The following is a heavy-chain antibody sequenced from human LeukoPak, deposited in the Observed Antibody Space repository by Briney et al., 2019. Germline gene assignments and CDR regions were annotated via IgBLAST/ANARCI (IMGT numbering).Heavy chain of an antibody. Sequence: ASVKVSCKASRYTFTSYGISRGRQAPGHGVEWMGWINPKRVGTNYAQKFQGRVTMTRDTSISTPYMELSRLRSHDTAVYYCARVISSWYSFAYWGQGTLVTVSS. J-gene: IGHJ4*02. CDR2: INPKRVGT. CDR3: ARVISSWYSFAY. D-gene: IGHD6-13*01. CDR1: RYTFTSYG. V-gene: IGHV1-2*02.